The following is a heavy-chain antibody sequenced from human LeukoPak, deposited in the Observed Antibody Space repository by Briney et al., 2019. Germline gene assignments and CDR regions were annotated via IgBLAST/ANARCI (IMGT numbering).Heavy chain of an antibody. J-gene: IGHJ6*03. Sequence: SETLSLTCTVSGGSISSSSYYWGWIRQPPGTGLEWIGSIYYSGSTYYNPSLKSRVTISVDTSKNQLSLKLSSVTAADTAVYYCARLGPHYYYYYMDVWGKGTTVTVSS. CDR3: ARLGPHYYYYYMDV. CDR1: GGSISSSSYY. CDR2: IYYSGST. V-gene: IGHV4-39*01.